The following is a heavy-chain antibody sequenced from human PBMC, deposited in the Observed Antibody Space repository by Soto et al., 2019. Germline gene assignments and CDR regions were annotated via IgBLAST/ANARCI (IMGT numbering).Heavy chain of an antibody. CDR3: ATSYGSGSTHFDS. CDR2: VNPIVGMS. Sequence: QVQLVQSGAEVKKPGSSVKVSCTASGGTFNSYTINWVRQAPGRGLEWVGRVNPIVGMSNSALKFQGRVTITADKSPSTAFMYLTSLKSEDTAVYYCATSYGSGSTHFDSWGQGTLVTVS. D-gene: IGHD3-10*01. V-gene: IGHV1-69*02. J-gene: IGHJ4*02. CDR1: GGTFNSYT.